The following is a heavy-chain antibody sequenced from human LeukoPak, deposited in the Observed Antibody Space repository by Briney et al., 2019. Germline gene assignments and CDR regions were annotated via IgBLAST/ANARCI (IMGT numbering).Heavy chain of an antibody. Sequence: HTGGSLRLSCAASGFPLSSYSINWVRQAPGKGLEWASYISSSGSAIYYVDSVKGRFTVSRDNAKNSLFLQMNSPRAEDTAVYYCVRVKGSYFDYWGQGALVTVSS. CDR1: GFPLSSYS. V-gene: IGHV3-48*01. CDR3: VRVKGSYFDY. CDR2: ISSSGSAI. D-gene: IGHD2-15*01. J-gene: IGHJ4*02.